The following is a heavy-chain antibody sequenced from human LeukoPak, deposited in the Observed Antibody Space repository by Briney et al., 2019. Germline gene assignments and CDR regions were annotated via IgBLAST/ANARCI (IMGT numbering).Heavy chain of an antibody. CDR3: ARVQYYYDSSGYYSWFDP. J-gene: IGHJ5*02. CDR2: ISSSGSTI. D-gene: IGHD3-22*01. CDR1: GFTFSDYY. V-gene: IGHV3-11*01. Sequence: GGSLRLSCAASGFTFSDYYMSWIRQAPGKGLEWVSYISSSGSTIYYADSVKGRFTISRDNAKNSLYLQMNSLRAEDTAVYYCARVQYYYDSSGYYSWFDPWGQGTLVTVSS.